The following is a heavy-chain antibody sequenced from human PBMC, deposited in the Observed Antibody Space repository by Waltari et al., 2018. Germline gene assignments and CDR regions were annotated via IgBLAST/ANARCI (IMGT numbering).Heavy chain of an antibody. Sequence: QVHLVQSGAEVTRPGASVTVSCTASGYSFTALDINWVRQAPGQGFEWMGWISPKKGETGYAQKFQDRFTMTTDNSINTAYMLLSSLRSDDTAVYYCARGIAAGVDFWGQGTLVTVSS. CDR1: GYSFTALD. CDR3: ARGIAAGVDF. CDR2: ISPKKGET. D-gene: IGHD6-13*01. J-gene: IGHJ4*02. V-gene: IGHV1-8*02.